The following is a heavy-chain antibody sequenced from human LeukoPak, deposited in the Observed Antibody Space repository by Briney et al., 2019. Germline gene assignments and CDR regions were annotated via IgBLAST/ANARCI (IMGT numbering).Heavy chain of an antibody. V-gene: IGHV4-39*01. CDR3: ARGGSSWYLYYGMDV. J-gene: IGHJ6*02. CDR2: IYYSGST. Sequence: SETLSLTCTVSGGSISSSSYYWGWIRQPPGKGLEWIGSIYYSGSTYYNPSLKSRVTISVDTSKNQFSLKLSSVTAADTAVYCCARGGSSWYLYYGMDVWGQGTTVTVSS. D-gene: IGHD6-13*01. CDR1: GGSISSSSYY.